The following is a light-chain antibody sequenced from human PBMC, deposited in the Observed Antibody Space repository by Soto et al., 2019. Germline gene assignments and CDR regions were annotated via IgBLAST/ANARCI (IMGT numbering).Light chain of an antibody. CDR2: KAS. CDR3: QQYNSYST. J-gene: IGKJ1*01. V-gene: IGKV1-5*03. Sequence: DIQMTQSPSTLSASVGDRVTITCRASQSISSWLAWYQQKPGKAPKRLIYKASSLESGVPSRFSGSGSETEFTLTVSSLQPDDFATYYCQQYNSYSTFGQGTKVEIK. CDR1: QSISSW.